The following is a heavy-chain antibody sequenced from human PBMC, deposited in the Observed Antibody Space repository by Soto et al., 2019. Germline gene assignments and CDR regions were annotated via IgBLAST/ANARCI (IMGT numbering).Heavy chain of an antibody. Sequence: GESLKISCKGSGYSFTSYWIAWVRQMPGKGLEWMGIIYRGDSDIRYSPSFQGQVTMSTDKSISTAYLQWDSLKASDTAMYYCDTVGNSYVSFDYWGQGTLVTVSS. CDR3: DTVGNSYVSFDY. V-gene: IGHV5-51*01. D-gene: IGHD5-18*01. J-gene: IGHJ4*02. CDR2: IYRGDSDI. CDR1: GYSFTSYW.